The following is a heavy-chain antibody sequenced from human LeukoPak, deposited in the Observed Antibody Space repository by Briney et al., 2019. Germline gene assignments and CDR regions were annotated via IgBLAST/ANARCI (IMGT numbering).Heavy chain of an antibody. CDR3: ARDLKNHYDSSGYYYVGAFDI. D-gene: IGHD3-22*01. Sequence: GGSLRLSCAASGFTFSSHWMSWVRQVPGKGLEWVANIKQDESEKYYLSSVEGRFTISRDNAKNSLFLQMNSLRAEDTAVYYCARDLKNHYDSSGYYYVGAFDIWGQGTMVTVSS. J-gene: IGHJ3*02. CDR1: GFTFSSHW. CDR2: IKQDESEK. V-gene: IGHV3-7*03.